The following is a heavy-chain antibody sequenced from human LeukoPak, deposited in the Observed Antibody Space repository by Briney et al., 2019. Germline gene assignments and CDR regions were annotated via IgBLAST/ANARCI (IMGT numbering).Heavy chain of an antibody. CDR2: ISRDGSMK. CDR3: AGESFDI. Sequence: PGRPLRLSCAASGFTFSNYAMDWVRQAPGKGLEWVAVISRDGSMKYYADSVQGRFTVSRDNSNNTLYLQMNSLRTEDTAVYYCAGESFDIWGQGTMVTVSS. V-gene: IGHV3-30*04. J-gene: IGHJ3*02. CDR1: GFTFSNYA.